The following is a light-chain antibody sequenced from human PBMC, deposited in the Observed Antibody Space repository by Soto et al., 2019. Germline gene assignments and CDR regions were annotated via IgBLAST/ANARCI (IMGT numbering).Light chain of an antibody. Sequence: EIVLTQSPATLSLSPGERATLSCRASQSVSSYLAWYQQKPGQAPRLLIYDASNRATGIPARFSGSGPGTDFTLTISSLEPEDSAVYYCPQRSNWLTFGGGTKVEIK. CDR3: PQRSNWLT. V-gene: IGKV3D-11*02. CDR2: DAS. CDR1: QSVSSY. J-gene: IGKJ4*01.